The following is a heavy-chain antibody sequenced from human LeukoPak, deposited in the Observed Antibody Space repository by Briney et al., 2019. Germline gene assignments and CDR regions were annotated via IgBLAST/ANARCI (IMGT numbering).Heavy chain of an antibody. CDR3: ARDMKDILGAGNWYFDL. CDR1: GASITSYY. J-gene: IGHJ2*01. V-gene: IGHV4-59*01. CDR2: IYYSGNT. Sequence: SETLSLTCTVSGASITSYYWSWFRQPPGKGLEWIGYIYYSGNTNYNPSLKSRATISEDTSKKQFSLKLSSVTAADTAVYYCARDMKDILGAGNWYFDLWGRGTLVTVSS. D-gene: IGHD1-26*01.